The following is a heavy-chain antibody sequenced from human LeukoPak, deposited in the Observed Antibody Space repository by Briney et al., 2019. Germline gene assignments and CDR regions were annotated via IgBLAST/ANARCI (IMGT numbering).Heavy chain of an antibody. V-gene: IGHV1-2*06. D-gene: IGHD3-22*01. CDR1: GYTFTGYY. J-gene: IGHJ4*02. Sequence: ASVRVSCKASGYTFTGYYMHWVRQAPGQGLEWMGRINPNSGGTDYAQKFQGRVTMTRDTSISTAYMELSRLRSDDTAVYYCATDAYYYDSSAYSTSVHYFDYWGQGTLVTVS. CDR3: ATDAYYYDSSAYSTSVHYFDY. CDR2: INPNSGGT.